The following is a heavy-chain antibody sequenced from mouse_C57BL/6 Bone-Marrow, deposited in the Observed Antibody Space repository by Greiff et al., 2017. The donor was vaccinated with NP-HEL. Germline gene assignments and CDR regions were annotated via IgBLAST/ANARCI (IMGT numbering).Heavy chain of an antibody. Sequence: ESGGGLVQPGGSLSLSCAASGFTFTDYYMSWVRQPPGKALEWLGFIRNKANGYTTEYSASVKGRFTISRDNSQSILYLQMNALRAEDSATYYCARSYGTSMDYWGQGTSVTVSS. D-gene: IGHD1-1*01. J-gene: IGHJ4*01. V-gene: IGHV7-3*01. CDR2: IRNKANGYTT. CDR3: ARSYGTSMDY. CDR1: GFTFTDYY.